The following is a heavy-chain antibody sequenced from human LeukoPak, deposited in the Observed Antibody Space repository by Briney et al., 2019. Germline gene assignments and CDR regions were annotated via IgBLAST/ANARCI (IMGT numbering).Heavy chain of an antibody. J-gene: IGHJ6*03. Sequence: PSETLSLTCTVSGGSISSSSYYWGWVRQPPGKGLEWIGRIHTSGSTNYNPSLKSRVTMSVDTSKNQFSLKLSSVTAADTAVYYCARVILKVSSSWYDTTYYYYMDVWGKGTTVTVSS. V-gene: IGHV4-39*07. CDR2: IHTSGST. D-gene: IGHD6-13*01. CDR3: ARVILKVSSSWYDTTYYYYMDV. CDR1: GGSISSSSYY.